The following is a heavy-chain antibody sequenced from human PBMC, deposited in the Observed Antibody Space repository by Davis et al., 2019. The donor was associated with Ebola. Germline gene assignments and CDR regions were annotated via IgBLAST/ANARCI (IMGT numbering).Heavy chain of an antibody. D-gene: IGHD2-15*01. Sequence: GESLKISCAASGFTFSNAWMNWVRQAPGKGLEWVSSISSSSSYIYYADSVKGRFTISRDNAKNSLYLQMNSLRDEDTAVYYCARAEAYCTGGSCYSLGLDYWGQGTLVTVSS. J-gene: IGHJ4*02. CDR1: GFTFSNAW. V-gene: IGHV3-21*01. CDR2: ISSSSSYI. CDR3: ARAEAYCTGGSCYSLGLDY.